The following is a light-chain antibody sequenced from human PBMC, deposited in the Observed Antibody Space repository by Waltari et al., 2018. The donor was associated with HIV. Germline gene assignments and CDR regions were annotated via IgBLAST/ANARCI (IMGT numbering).Light chain of an antibody. CDR3: SSYTSSNTLR. J-gene: IGLJ2*01. CDR2: EVS. CDR1: SSDVGGYKY. V-gene: IGLV2-14*01. Sequence: QSALTQPASVSGSPGQSITISCTGTSSDVGGYKYVSWYQQHPGKAPRLMIYEVSNRPSGISNRFSGSKSGDTASLTISGLQAGDEAAYYFSSYTSSNTLRFGGGTKLTVL.